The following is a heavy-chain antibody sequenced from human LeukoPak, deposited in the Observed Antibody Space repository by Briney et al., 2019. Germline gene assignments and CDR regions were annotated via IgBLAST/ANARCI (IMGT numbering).Heavy chain of an antibody. Sequence: ASVKVSCKASGYTFIIYAINWVRQAPGQGLEWMGWINTNTGNPTYAHGFTGRFVFSLDTSVSTAYLQISSLKAEDTAVYYCARVLGGINLGMDVWGKGSTVTVSP. V-gene: IGHV7-4-1*02. J-gene: IGHJ6*04. CDR1: GYTFIIYA. D-gene: IGHD3-16*01. CDR2: INTNTGNP. CDR3: ARVLGGINLGMDV.